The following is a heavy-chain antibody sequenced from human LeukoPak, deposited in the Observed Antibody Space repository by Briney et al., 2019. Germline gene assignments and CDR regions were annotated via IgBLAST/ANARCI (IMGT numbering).Heavy chain of an antibody. J-gene: IGHJ4*02. CDR2: ISYDGSNK. CDR3: ARDRVRGNSNPFFDY. Sequence: GGSLRLSCAASGFTFSSYAMHWVRQAPGKGLEWVAVISYDGSNKYYADSVKGRFTISRDNSKNTLYLQMNSLRAEDTAVYYCARDRVRGNSNPFFDYWGQGTLVTVSS. V-gene: IGHV3-30-3*01. D-gene: IGHD4-11*01. CDR1: GFTFSSYA.